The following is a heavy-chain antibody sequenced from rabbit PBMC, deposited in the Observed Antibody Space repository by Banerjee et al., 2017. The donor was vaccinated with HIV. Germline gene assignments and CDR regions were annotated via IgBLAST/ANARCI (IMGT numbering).Heavy chain of an antibody. J-gene: IGHJ4*01. CDR2: IYTGSSGFT. D-gene: IGHD8-1*01. V-gene: IGHV1S45*01. CDR3: AREVHAGNSGFNL. CDR1: GLDFSSSYW. Sequence: QEQLVEYGGDLVQPEGSLTLTCTASGLDFSSSYWICWVRQAPGKGLEWIACIYTGSSGFTYYASWAKGRFTISKTSSTTVTLKMTSLTAADTATYFCAREVHAGNSGFNLWGPGTLVTVS.